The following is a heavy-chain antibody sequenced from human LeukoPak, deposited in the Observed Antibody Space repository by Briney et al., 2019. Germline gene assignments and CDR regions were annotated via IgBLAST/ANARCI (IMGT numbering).Heavy chain of an antibody. CDR3: ARVGYSSGWYRFDWLDP. CDR2: MNPNSGNT. D-gene: IGHD6-19*01. CDR1: GYTFTSYD. V-gene: IGHV1-8*01. J-gene: IGHJ5*02. Sequence: GASVKVSCKASGYTFTSYDINWVRQATGQGLEWMGWMNPNSGNTGYAQKFQGRVTMTRNTSISTAYMELSSLRSEDTAVYYCARVGYSSGWYRFDWLDPWGQGTLVTVSS.